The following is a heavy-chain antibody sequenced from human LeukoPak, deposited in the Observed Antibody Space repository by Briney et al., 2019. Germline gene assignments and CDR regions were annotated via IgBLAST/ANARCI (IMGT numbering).Heavy chain of an antibody. J-gene: IGHJ6*03. CDR3: ARGRAQRVATWGTYYYYYMDI. CDR1: GGSISSYY. V-gene: IGHV4-4*07. D-gene: IGHD5-12*01. CDR2: IYTSGST. Sequence: SETLSLTCTVSGGSISSYYWSWIRQPAGKGLEWIGRIYTSGSTNYNPSLKSRVTMSVDTSKNQFSLKLSPVTAADTAVYYCARGRAQRVATWGTYYYYYMDIWGKGTTVTVSS.